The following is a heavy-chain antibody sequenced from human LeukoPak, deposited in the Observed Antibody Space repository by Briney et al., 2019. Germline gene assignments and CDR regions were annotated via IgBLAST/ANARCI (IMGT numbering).Heavy chain of an antibody. D-gene: IGHD3-10*01. CDR1: GGSFSGYY. J-gene: IGHJ4*02. CDR3: ARGRFSRGSGSYYFDY. CDR2: IYTSGST. V-gene: IGHV4-59*10. Sequence: SETLSLTCVVYGGSFSGYYWSWIRQPAGKGLEWIGRIYTSGSTNYNPSLKSRVAMSVDTSKNQCSLKLSSVTAADTAVYYCARGRFSRGSGSYYFDYWGQGTLVTVSS.